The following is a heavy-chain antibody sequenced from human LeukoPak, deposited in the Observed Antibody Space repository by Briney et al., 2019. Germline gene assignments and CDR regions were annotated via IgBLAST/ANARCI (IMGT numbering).Heavy chain of an antibody. D-gene: IGHD6-6*01. CDR3: ATTHEYSSSFDY. V-gene: IGHV3-74*01. CDR1: GFTFSSYW. CDR2: INSDGSST. Sequence: RGSLRLSCAASGFTFSSYWMHWVRQAPGKRLVWVSRINSDGSSTSYADSVKGRFTISRDNAKNTLYLQMNSLRAEDTAVYYCATTHEYSSSFDYWGQGTLVTVSS. J-gene: IGHJ4*02.